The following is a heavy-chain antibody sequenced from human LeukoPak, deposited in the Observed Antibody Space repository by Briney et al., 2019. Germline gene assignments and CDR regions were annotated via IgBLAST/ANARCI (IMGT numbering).Heavy chain of an antibody. CDR2: IYRDGET. CDR3: ARGADHNWGSRYFVY. J-gene: IGHJ4*02. CDR1: GFAVSTDYY. D-gene: IGHD7-27*01. V-gene: IGHV3-53*01. Sequence: GGSLRLSCTASGFAVSTDYYMSWVRQAPGKGLEWVSVIYRDGETYYADSVKGRFTISRDNSKNTLYIQMNSPRADDTAVYFCARGADHNWGSRYFVYWGQGTLVTVSS.